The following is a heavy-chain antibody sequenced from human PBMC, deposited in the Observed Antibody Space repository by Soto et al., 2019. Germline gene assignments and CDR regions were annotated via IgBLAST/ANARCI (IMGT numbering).Heavy chain of an antibody. J-gene: IGHJ4*02. Sequence: GSLRLSCAASGFTVSSNYMSWVRQAPGKGLEWVSVIYSGGSTYYADSVKGRFTISRHNSKNTLYLQMNSLRAEDTAVYYCARAAGYSSSWFLSKWGQGTLVTVSS. CDR1: GFTVSSNY. D-gene: IGHD6-13*01. V-gene: IGHV3-53*04. CDR3: ARAAGYSSSWFLSK. CDR2: IYSGGST.